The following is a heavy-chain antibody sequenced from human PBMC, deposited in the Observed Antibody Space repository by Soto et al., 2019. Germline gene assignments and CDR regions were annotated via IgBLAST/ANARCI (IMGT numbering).Heavy chain of an antibody. CDR3: ARDLLPPRLYSSSSGLIYYFRMDV. CDR2: INPNSGAT. D-gene: IGHD6-6*01. Sequence: QVQLVQSGAEVKKPGASVKVSCKASEYTFTGYYLHWVRQAPGQGLEWMGWINPNSGATTYAHKFQGQATMTRVTTTSTASQEQSSLTPDDTAAYYCARDLLPPRLYSSSSGLIYYFRMDVWGQGTTVTVSS. J-gene: IGHJ6*02. CDR1: EYTFTGYY. V-gene: IGHV1-2*02.